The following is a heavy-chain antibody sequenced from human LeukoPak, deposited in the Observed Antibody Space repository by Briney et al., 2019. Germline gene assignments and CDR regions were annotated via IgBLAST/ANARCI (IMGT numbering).Heavy chain of an antibody. CDR1: GYTFTSYY. D-gene: IGHD3-9*01. Sequence: ASVKVSCKASGYTFTSYYMHWVRQAPGQGLEWMGIINPSGGSTSYAQKFHGRVTMTRDTSTSTVYMELSRLRSDDTAVYYCASDGKRSSYNILTGYRNPPPYYYMDIWGEGTTVTVS. J-gene: IGHJ6*03. V-gene: IGHV1-46*01. CDR3: ASDGKRSSYNILTGYRNPPPYYYMDI. CDR2: INPSGGST.